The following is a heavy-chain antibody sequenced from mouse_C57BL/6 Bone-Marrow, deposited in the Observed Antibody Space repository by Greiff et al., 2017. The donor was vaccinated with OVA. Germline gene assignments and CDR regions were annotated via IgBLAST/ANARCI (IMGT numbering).Heavy chain of an antibody. CDR2: INPNYGTT. D-gene: IGHD2-3*01. J-gene: IGHJ4*01. CDR3: ERDGRWLLPYAVDY. V-gene: IGHV1-39*01. CDR1: GYSFTDYN. Sequence: VQLQQSGPELVKPGASVKISCKASGYSFTDYNMNWVKQSNGKSLEWIGVINPNYGTTSYNQKFKGKATLTVDQSSSTAYMQLNRLTSADSAVYYCERDGRWLLPYAVDYWGQGTSVTVSS.